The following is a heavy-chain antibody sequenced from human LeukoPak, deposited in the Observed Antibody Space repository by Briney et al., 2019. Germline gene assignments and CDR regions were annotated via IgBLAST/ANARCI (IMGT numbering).Heavy chain of an antibody. D-gene: IGHD6-19*01. V-gene: IGHV1-69*13. CDR2: IIPIFGTA. CDR1: VGTFSSYA. J-gene: IGHJ6*02. CDR3: ARPYLVGGIAVAGTTRDYYYGMDV. Sequence: ASVKVSCKASVGTFSSYAISWVRQAPGQGLEWMGGIIPIFGTANYAQKFQGRVTITADESTSTAYMELSSLRSEDTAVYYCARPYLVGGIAVAGTTRDYYYGMDVWGQGTTVTVSS.